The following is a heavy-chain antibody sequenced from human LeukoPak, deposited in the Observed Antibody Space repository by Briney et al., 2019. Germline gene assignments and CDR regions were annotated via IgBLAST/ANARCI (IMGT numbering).Heavy chain of an antibody. Sequence: PGGSLRLSCAASGFTFSSYAMSWVRQAPGKGLEWVSTIDGRGSSTFSADSVKGRFTISRDNSKNTLYLQLNSPRAEDTAVYYCARHYITPYYDFWSGYRGAYFDYWGQGTLVTVSS. CDR2: IDGRGSST. V-gene: IGHV3-23*05. CDR1: GFTFSSYA. D-gene: IGHD3-3*01. CDR3: ARHYITPYYDFWSGYRGAYFDY. J-gene: IGHJ4*02.